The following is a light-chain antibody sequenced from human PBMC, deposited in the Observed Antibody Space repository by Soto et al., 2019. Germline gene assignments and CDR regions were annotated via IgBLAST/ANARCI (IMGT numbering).Light chain of an antibody. CDR3: QQYCSSPYT. V-gene: IGKV3-20*01. CDR2: AAS. Sequence: EIVLTQSPGTLSLSPGERAALSCRASQSVSSNYLAWYQQKPVQAPRLLISAASSRATCIPDRFSGSGSGTDFTLTISRREPEDVAVYYCQQYCSSPYTFVQGTKLEI. J-gene: IGKJ2*01. CDR1: QSVSSNY.